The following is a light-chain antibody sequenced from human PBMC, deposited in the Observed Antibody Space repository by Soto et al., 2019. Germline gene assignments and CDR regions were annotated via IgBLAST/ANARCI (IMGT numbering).Light chain of an antibody. CDR3: QQYGRPPWT. V-gene: IGKV3-20*01. CDR1: QSLSNSY. CDR2: GAS. J-gene: IGKJ5*01. Sequence: EIVLTQSPDTLSSSPGERVIFSCWASQSLSNSYLAWYQHKPGQAPRLLIYGASRRATGIPERFRGAGSGTDFTLTISGLEPEDFAVYFCQQYGRPPWTFGQGTRLEI.